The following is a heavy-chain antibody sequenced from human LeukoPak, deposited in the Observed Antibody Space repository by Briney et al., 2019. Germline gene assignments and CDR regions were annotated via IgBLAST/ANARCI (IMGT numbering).Heavy chain of an antibody. J-gene: IGHJ5*02. Sequence: ASVKVSCKAFGYTFSDHYIQWVRQAPGQGLEWMGWIHPNRGDANYGQKFQGRVTMTRDTSISTAYLVLSSLTSDDTAVYYCARETSESYETWGQGTLVTVSS. CDR2: IHPNRGDA. V-gene: IGHV1-2*02. D-gene: IGHD1-26*01. CDR3: ARETSESYET. CDR1: GYTFSDHY.